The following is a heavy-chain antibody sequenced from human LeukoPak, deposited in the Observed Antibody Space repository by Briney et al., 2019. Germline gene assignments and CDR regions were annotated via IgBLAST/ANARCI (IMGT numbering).Heavy chain of an antibody. J-gene: IGHJ3*02. D-gene: IGHD1-1*01. V-gene: IGHV5-51*01. Sequence: GESLKISCKGSGYSFTSYWIGWVRQMPGKGLEWMGIIYPGDSDTRYSPSFQGRVTISADKSISTAYLQWSSLKASDTAMYYCARTSTGTSPYDAFDIWGQGTMVTVSS. CDR2: IYPGDSDT. CDR1: GYSFTSYW. CDR3: ARTSTGTSPYDAFDI.